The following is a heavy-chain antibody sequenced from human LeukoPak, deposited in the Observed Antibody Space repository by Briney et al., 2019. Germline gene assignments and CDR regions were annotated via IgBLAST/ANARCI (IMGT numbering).Heavy chain of an antibody. J-gene: IGHJ4*02. D-gene: IGHD6-13*01. CDR3: ARDSRRILDY. V-gene: IGHV3-7*01. CDR2: IKQDGSEK. CDR1: GFTFSSYW. Sequence: GGSLRLSCAASGFTFSSYWRNWVRQAPGKGLEWVANIKQDGSEKYYVDSVKGRFTISRDNAKNSLYLQMNSLRAEDTAVYYCARDSRRILDYWGQGTLVTVSA.